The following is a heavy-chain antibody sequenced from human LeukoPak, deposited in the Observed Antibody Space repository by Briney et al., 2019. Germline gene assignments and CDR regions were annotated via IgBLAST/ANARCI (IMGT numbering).Heavy chain of an antibody. CDR1: GFSFNNYA. D-gene: IGHD3-16*01. J-gene: IGHJ4*02. CDR3: VKEGVEYSYSYGDY. V-gene: IGHV3-30*18. Sequence: GGSLRLSCAASGFSFNNYAMYWVRQAPGKGLEWVALISYDGGDKYYAESMKGRITISRDNAENTLYLQMNNLRPDDTAFYFCVKEGVEYSYSYGDYWGQGTLVTASS. CDR2: ISYDGGDK.